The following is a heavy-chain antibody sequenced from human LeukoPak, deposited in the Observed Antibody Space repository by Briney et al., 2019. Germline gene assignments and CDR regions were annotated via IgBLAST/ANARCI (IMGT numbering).Heavy chain of an antibody. J-gene: IGHJ6*03. Sequence: GGSLRLSCAASGFTFSSYSMTWVRQAPGKGLEWVSSISRSSSDIYYADSVKGRITISRDNAKNSLYLQMNSLRVEDTAVYYCVRVPPYSGSPYYYYMDVWGKGTTVTVSS. V-gene: IGHV3-21*01. CDR2: ISRSSSDI. CDR3: VRVPPYSGSPYYYYMDV. CDR1: GFTFSSYS. D-gene: IGHD5-12*01.